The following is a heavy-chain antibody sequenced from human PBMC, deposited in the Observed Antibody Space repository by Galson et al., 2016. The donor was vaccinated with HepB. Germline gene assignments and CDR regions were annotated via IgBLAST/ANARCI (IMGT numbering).Heavy chain of an antibody. J-gene: IGHJ6*02. CDR3: AKHFGVVIYYYYYGMDV. CDR1: GFTFSDYW. D-gene: IGHD3-3*01. CDR2: ISGSGGST. Sequence: SLRLSCAASGFTFSDYWMNWVRQAPGKGLEWVSAISGSGGSTYYADSVKGRFTISRDNSKNTLYLQMNSLRAEDTAVYYCAKHFGVVIYYYYYGMDVWGQGTTVTVSS. V-gene: IGHV3-23*01.